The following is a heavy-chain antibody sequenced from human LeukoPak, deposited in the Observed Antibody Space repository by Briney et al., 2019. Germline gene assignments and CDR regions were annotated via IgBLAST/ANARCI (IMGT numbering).Heavy chain of an antibody. D-gene: IGHD1-26*01. CDR3: ARDGRSGNFDK. CDR2: IRSDGSIT. CDR1: GFTFSGYW. Sequence: PGGSLRLSCAASGFTFSGYWMHWVRQAPGKGLAWVSVIRSDGSITTYADSVKGRFTISRDTAENTLYLQMNSLRAEDTAVYYCARDGRSGNFDKWGQGTLVSVSS. V-gene: IGHV3-74*01. J-gene: IGHJ4*02.